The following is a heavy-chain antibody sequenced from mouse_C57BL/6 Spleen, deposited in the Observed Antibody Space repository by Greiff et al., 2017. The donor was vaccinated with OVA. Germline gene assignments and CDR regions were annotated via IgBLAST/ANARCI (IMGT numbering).Heavy chain of an antibody. D-gene: IGHD1-1*01. CDR2: IYPRSGNT. J-gene: IGHJ3*01. V-gene: IGHV1-81*01. CDR3: ARRTTVEEAWLAY. Sequence: VQLQQSGAELARPGASVQLSCKASGYTFTSYGISWVKQRTGQGLEWIGEIYPRSGNTYYNEKFKGKATLTADKSSSTAYMELRSLTSEDSAVYFCARRTTVEEAWLAYWGQGTLVTVSA. CDR1: GYTFTSYG.